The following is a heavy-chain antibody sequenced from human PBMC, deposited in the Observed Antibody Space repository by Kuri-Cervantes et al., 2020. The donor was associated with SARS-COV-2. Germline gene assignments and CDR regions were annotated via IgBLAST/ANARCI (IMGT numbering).Heavy chain of an antibody. CDR2: IDPEDGET. J-gene: IGHJ4*02. V-gene: IGHV1-69-2*01. D-gene: IGHD1/OR15-1a*01. CDR1: GYAFIDHY. CDR3: ATNTGQ. Sequence: AKVSCKVSGYAFIDHYMHWLQQAPGKGPEWMGLIDPEDGETKYAEKFQGRLTLTADTSTDTAYMELSGLRSEDTAVYYCATNTGQWGQGTLVTVSS.